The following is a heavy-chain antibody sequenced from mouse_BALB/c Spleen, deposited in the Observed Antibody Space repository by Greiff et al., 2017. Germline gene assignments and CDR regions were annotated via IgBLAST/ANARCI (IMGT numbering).Heavy chain of an antibody. J-gene: IGHJ3*01. D-gene: IGHD2-4*01. CDR3: ARSTTITGAWFAY. CDR1: GYTFSSYW. V-gene: IGHV1-9*01. Sequence: QVQLQHSGAELMKPGASVKISCKATGYTFSSYWIEWVKQRPGHGLEWIGEILPGSGSTNYNEKFKGKATFTADTSSNTAYMQLSSLTSEDSAVYYCARSTTITGAWFAYWGQGTLVTVSA. CDR2: ILPGSGST.